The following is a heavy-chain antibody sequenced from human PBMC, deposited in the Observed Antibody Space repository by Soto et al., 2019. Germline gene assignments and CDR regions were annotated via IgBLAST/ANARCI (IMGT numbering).Heavy chain of an antibody. J-gene: IGHJ6*02. CDR1: GYTFTSYD. D-gene: IGHD1-7*01. CDR2: MNPNSGNT. Sequence: WASVKVSCKASGYTFTSYDINWVRQATGQGLEWMGWMNPNSGNTGYAQKFQGGVTMTRNTSISTAYMELSSLRSEDTAVYYCARVGELELFPPSRDYGMDVWGQGTTVTVSS. CDR3: ARVGELELFPPSRDYGMDV. V-gene: IGHV1-8*01.